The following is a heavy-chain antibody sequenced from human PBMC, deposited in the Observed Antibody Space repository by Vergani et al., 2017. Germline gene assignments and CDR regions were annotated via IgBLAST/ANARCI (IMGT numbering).Heavy chain of an antibody. D-gene: IGHD2-21*01. Sequence: QVQLQESGPGLVKPSETLSLTCTVSGGSISSYYWSWIRQPPGKGLEWIGYIYYSGRTNYNPSLKSRVTISVETSKNQFSLKLSSVTAADTAVYYCAGVVRDPGPVFDLWGRGTLVTVSS. CDR2: IYYSGRT. J-gene: IGHJ2*01. V-gene: IGHV4-59*12. CDR1: GGSISSYY. CDR3: AGVVRDPGPVFDL.